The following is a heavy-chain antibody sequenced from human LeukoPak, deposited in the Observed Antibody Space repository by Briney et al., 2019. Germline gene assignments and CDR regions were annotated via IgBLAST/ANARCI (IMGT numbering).Heavy chain of an antibody. CDR3: AKDMEGNWTYCGPLNY. CDR2: ISWNSGSI. V-gene: IGHV3-9*01. CDR1: GFTFDDYA. Sequence: GGSLRLSCAASGFTFDDYAMHWVRQAPGKGLEWVSGISWNSGSIVYADSVKGRFTIYRDNAKNSLYLQMNSLRAEDTALYYCAKDMEGNWTYCGPLNYWGQGTLVTVSS. D-gene: IGHD1-7*01. J-gene: IGHJ4*02.